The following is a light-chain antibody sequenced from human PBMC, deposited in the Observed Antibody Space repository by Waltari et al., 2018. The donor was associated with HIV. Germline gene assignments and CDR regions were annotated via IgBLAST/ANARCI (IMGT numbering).Light chain of an antibody. J-gene: IGKJ1*01. CDR1: QAVSSN. Sequence: EIVMTQSPATLSVSPGQRVTLSCRASQAVSSNVAWYQQKPGQPPRLLLFAGSTRATGVPARFSGNGFGTDFTLSSTNLQSEDFAVYHCQQYVEWPLTFGQGTKLEV. CDR2: AGS. V-gene: IGKV3-15*01. CDR3: QQYVEWPLT.